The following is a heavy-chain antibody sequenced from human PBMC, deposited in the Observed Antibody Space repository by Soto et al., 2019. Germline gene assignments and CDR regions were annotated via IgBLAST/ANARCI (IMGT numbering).Heavy chain of an antibody. CDR2: IKQDGSEK. J-gene: IGHJ4*02. Sequence: GGSLSLSCAASGFTFSSYWMSWVRQAPGKGLEWVANIKQDGSEKYYVDSVKGRFTISRDNAKNSLYLQMNSLRAEDTAVYYCARLNSSSWYSDYFDYWGQGTLVTVSS. V-gene: IGHV3-7*01. CDR1: GFTFSSYW. D-gene: IGHD6-13*01. CDR3: ARLNSSSWYSDYFDY.